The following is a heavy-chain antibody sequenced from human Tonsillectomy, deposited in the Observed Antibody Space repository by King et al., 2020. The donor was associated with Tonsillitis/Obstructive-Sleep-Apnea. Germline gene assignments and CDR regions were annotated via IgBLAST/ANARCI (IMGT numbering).Heavy chain of an antibody. J-gene: IGHJ4*02. Sequence: LVQSGAEVKKPGASVKVSCKASGYTFTGYYMHWVRQAPGQGLEWMGRINPNSGGTNYAQKFQGRVTMTRDTSISTAYMELSRLRSDDTAVYYCARVFVDTMVQGYNYWGQGTLVTVSS. CDR1: GYTFTGYY. CDR2: INPNSGGT. V-gene: IGHV1-2*06. CDR3: ARVFVDTMVQGYNY. D-gene: IGHD3-10*01.